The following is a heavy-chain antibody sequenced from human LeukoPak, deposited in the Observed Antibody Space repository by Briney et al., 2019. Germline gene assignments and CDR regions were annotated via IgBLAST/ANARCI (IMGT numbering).Heavy chain of an antibody. Sequence: SVNCCCTASGLNFSSYATSWVRQAPGQGLEWMGGIIPIFGTANYAQKFQGRVTTTADKSTSTAYMELSSLRAEDTALYYCAKDTGPSVTANWFDPWGQGTLVTVSS. CDR2: IIPIFGTA. D-gene: IGHD4-11*01. V-gene: IGHV1-69*06. CDR3: AKDTGPSVTANWFDP. CDR1: GLNFSSYA. J-gene: IGHJ5*02.